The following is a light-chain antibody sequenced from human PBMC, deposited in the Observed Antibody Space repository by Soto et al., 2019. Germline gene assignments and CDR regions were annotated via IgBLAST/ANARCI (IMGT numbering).Light chain of an antibody. Sequence: EIVLTQSPGTLSFSPGERATLSCRDSQSVSSSFLAWYQQKPGQAPRLLIYGASIRATGIPDRFSGSGSGRDFTLTISRVEPEDFAVYYCQQYGSSPWAFGQGTKVEIK. CDR2: GAS. V-gene: IGKV3-20*01. J-gene: IGKJ1*01. CDR3: QQYGSSPWA. CDR1: QSVSSSF.